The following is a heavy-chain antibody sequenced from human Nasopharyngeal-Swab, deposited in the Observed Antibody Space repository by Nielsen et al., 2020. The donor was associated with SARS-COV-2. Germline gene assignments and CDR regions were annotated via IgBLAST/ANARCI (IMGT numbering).Heavy chain of an antibody. CDR1: GFTFSSQA. CDR2: IYSSGSNR. D-gene: IGHD1-1*01. CDR3: AKSVPNSIEVAPFSD. Sequence: GESLKISCVVSGFTFSSQAMSWVRQAPGKGLEWVSIIYSSGSNRYYADSVKGRFTISRDNSKNTLYLQMNSLRAEDTALYYCAKSVPNSIEVAPFSDWGQGTLVTVSS. J-gene: IGHJ4*02. V-gene: IGHV3-23*03.